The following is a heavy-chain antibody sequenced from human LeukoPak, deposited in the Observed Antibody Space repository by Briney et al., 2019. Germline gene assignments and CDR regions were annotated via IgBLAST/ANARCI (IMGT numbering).Heavy chain of an antibody. CDR3: ARAQGYCSSTSCYAPFDP. CDR1: GGTFSSYA. Sequence: ASVKVSCKASGGTFSSYAINWVRQTPGQGLEWMGGIIPIFGTANYAQKFQGRVTITADESTSTAYMELSSLRSEDTAVYYCARAQGYCSSTSCYAPFDPRGQGTLVTVSS. CDR2: IIPIFGTA. V-gene: IGHV1-69*13. J-gene: IGHJ5*02. D-gene: IGHD2-2*01.